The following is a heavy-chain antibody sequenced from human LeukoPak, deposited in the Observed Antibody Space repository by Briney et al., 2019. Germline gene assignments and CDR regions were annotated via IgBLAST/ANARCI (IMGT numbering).Heavy chain of an antibody. V-gene: IGHV4-39*07. D-gene: IGHD6-13*01. CDR2: IYYSGST. CDR3: ARDRVGSSSWYGFDY. J-gene: IGHJ4*02. CDR1: GGSISSSSYY. Sequence: SETLSLTCTVSGGSISSSSYYWGWIRQPPGKGLEWIGSIYYSGSTYYNPSLKSRVTMSVDTSKNQFSLKLSSVTAADTAVYYCARDRVGSSSWYGFDYWGQGTQVTVSS.